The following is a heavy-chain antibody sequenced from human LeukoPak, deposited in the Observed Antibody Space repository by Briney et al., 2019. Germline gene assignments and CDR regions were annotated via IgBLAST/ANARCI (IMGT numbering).Heavy chain of an antibody. D-gene: IGHD6-19*01. Sequence: XEWVSSISSSSSYIYYADSVKGRFTISRDNAKNSLYLQMNSLRAEDTAVYYCARDLPEQWLVFDYWGQGTLVTVSS. CDR2: ISSSSSYI. CDR3: ARDLPEQWLVFDY. V-gene: IGHV3-21*01. J-gene: IGHJ4*02.